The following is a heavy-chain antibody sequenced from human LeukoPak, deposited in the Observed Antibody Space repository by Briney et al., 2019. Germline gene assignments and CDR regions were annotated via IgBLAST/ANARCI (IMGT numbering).Heavy chain of an antibody. CDR1: GFTFYNYA. CDR3: TSRNYYDSSGYFDC. J-gene: IGHJ4*02. CDR2: TSGSGGGT. Sequence: GGSLRLSCAASGFTFYNYAMSWVRQAPGKGLEWVSATSGSGGGTYYADSVRGRFTISRDNSKNTLYLQMNSLRAEDTAVYFCTSRNYYDSSGYFDCWGQGTLVTVSS. V-gene: IGHV3-23*01. D-gene: IGHD3-22*01.